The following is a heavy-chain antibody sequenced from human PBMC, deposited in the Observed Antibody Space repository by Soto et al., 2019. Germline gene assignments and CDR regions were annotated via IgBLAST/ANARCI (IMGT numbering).Heavy chain of an antibody. CDR3: ARSRAYYGSGSRYYYYYYMDV. Sequence: ASVKVSCKASGYTFTSYDINWVRQATGQGLEWMGWMNANSGNTNYAQKLQGRVTMTRDTSTSTAYMELRSLRSDDTAVYYCARSRAYYGSGSRYYYYYYMDVWGKGTTVTVSS. D-gene: IGHD3-10*01. CDR1: GYTFTSYD. CDR2: MNANSGNT. J-gene: IGHJ6*03. V-gene: IGHV1-18*01.